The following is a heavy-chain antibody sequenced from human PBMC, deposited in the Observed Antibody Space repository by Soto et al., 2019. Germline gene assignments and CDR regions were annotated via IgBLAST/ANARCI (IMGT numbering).Heavy chain of an antibody. CDR3: ARPSIAAMYGMDV. CDR1: GGSISSGGYY. V-gene: IGHV4-31*03. D-gene: IGHD6-6*01. Sequence: QVQLQESGPGLVKPSQTLSLTCTVSGGSISSGGYYWSWSRQRPGNGLEWIGYIYYSGSSYYNPSLKSRVTISVDTSKNQFSLKLSSVTAADTAVYYCARPSIAAMYGMDVWGQGNTVTVSS. CDR2: IYYSGSS. J-gene: IGHJ6*02.